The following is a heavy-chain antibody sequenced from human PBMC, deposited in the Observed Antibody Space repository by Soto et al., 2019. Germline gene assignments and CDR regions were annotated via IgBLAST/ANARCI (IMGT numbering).Heavy chain of an antibody. J-gene: IGHJ4*02. CDR1: GFTFGSYA. D-gene: IGHD3-10*01. V-gene: IGHV3-23*01. CDR3: AKDRGVIAF. Sequence: EVHLLESGGALVQPGGSLRLSCVASGFTFGSYAMNWVRQAPGKGLEWVSAISGRGDTTYYADSVKGRFTISSDNSQNMLFLQMNSLRAEDTAVYYCAKDRGVIAFWGQGTLVTVSS. CDR2: ISGRGDTT.